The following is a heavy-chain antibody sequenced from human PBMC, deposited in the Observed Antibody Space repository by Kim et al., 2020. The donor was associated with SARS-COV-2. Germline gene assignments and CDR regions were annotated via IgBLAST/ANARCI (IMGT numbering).Heavy chain of an antibody. V-gene: IGHV4-39*01. CDR1: GGSISSSSYY. J-gene: IGHJ5*02. CDR2: IYYSGST. D-gene: IGHD3-22*01. CDR3: ARRQPGVYYDSSALGGWFDP. Sequence: SETLSLTCTVSGGSISSSSYYWGWIRQPPGKGLEWIGSIYYSGSTYYNPSLKSRVTISVDTSKNQFSLKLSSVTAADTAVYYCARRQPGVYYDSSALGGWFDPWGQGTLVTVSS.